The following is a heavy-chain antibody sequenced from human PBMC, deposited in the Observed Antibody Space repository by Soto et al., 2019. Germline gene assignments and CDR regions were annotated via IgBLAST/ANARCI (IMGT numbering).Heavy chain of an antibody. D-gene: IGHD3-3*01. V-gene: IGHV4-34*01. CDR1: GGSFSGYY. CDR2: INHSGST. J-gene: IGHJ4*02. CDR3: ARGRSAYNFWSGYDYYFDY. Sequence: ETLSLTCAVYGGSFSGYYWSWIRQPPGKGLEWIGEINHSGSTNYNPSLKSRVTISVDTSKNQFSLKLSSVTAADTAVYYCARGRSAYNFWSGYDYYFDYWGQGTLVTVSS.